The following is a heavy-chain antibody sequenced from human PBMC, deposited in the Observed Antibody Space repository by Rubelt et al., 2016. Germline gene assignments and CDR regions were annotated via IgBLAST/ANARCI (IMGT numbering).Heavy chain of an antibody. CDR1: GFTFSIYS. D-gene: IGHD6-13*01. Sequence: PGGSLRLSCAASGFTFSIYSVNWVRQAPGTGLEWVTVISYDGSDKYSADSVKGRFTISRDNGEQSLYLQMNSLRDEDTAVYYCARGGAAASFDYWGQGTQVTVSS. J-gene: IGHJ4*02. CDR2: ISYDGSDK. CDR3: ARGGAAASFDY. V-gene: IGHV3-30*03.